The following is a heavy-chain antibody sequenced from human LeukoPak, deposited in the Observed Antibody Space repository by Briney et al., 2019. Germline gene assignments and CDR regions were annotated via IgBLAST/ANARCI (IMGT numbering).Heavy chain of an antibody. CDR2: IRYDGTNK. Sequence: GGSLRLSCTASGFSFSDHGMHWVRQAPGKGLEWVAFIRYDGTNKFYTDALKGRFTISRDNSKNTLFLQVTSLRVEDTAVYYCAKDPSGYSSSWYIYDAFDIWGQGTMVTVSS. D-gene: IGHD6-13*01. V-gene: IGHV3-30*02. CDR1: GFSFSDHG. J-gene: IGHJ3*02. CDR3: AKDPSGYSSSWYIYDAFDI.